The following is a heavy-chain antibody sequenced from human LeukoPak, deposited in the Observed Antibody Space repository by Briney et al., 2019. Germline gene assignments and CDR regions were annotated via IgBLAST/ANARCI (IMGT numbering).Heavy chain of an antibody. CDR1: GYTCTGYD. J-gene: IGHJ4*02. CDR3: ARDTALDY. CDR2: INPNSGGT. D-gene: IGHD5-18*01. Sequence: ASVRLSCKASGYTCTGYDMHWVRQAPGQGLEWMGWINPNSGGTNYAQKFQGRVTMTRDTSISTAYMELSRLRSDDTAVYYCARDTALDYWGQGTLVTVSS. V-gene: IGHV1-2*02.